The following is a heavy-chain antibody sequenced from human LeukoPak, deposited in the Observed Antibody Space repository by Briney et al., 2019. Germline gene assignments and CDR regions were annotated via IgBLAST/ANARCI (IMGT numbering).Heavy chain of an antibody. CDR2: IYYSGST. V-gene: IGHV4-39*01. J-gene: IGHJ4*02. CDR1: GGSISSSSYY. D-gene: IGHD3-22*01. CDR3: ATQLVVVIGYYFDY. Sequence: PSETLSLTCTVSGGSISSSSYYWGWIRQPPGKGLEWIGSIYYSGSTYYNPSLKSRVTISVDTSKNQFSLKLSSVTAADTAVYYCATQLVVVIGYYFDYWGQGTLLTVSS.